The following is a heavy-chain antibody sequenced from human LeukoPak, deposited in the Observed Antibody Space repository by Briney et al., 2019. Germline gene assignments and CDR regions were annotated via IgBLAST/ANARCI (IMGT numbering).Heavy chain of an antibody. CDR1: GGSFSGYY. D-gene: IGHD3-16*02. CDR2: INHSGST. Sequence: SETLSLTCAVYGGSFSGYYWSWIRQPPGKGLEWIGEINHSGSTYYNPSLKSRVTISVDTSKNQFSLKLSSVTAADTAVYYCASDDYVWGSYRRFDYWGQGTLVTVSS. CDR3: ASDDYVWGSYRRFDY. J-gene: IGHJ4*02. V-gene: IGHV4-34*01.